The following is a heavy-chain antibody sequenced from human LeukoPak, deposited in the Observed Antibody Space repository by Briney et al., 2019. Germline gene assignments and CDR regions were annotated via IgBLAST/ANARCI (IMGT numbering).Heavy chain of an antibody. CDR1: GYTFTSYG. J-gene: IGHJ3*02. CDR2: INPNSGGT. D-gene: IGHD1-1*01. Sequence: GASVKVSCKASGYTFTSYGISWVRQAPGQGLEWMGWINPNSGGTNYAQKFQGRVTMTRDTSISTAYMELSRLRFDDTAVYYCARANWNVPWGAFDIWGQGTMVTASS. CDR3: ARANWNVPWGAFDI. V-gene: IGHV1-2*02.